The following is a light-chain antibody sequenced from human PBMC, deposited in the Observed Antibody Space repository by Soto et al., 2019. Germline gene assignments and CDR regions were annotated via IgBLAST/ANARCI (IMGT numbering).Light chain of an antibody. J-gene: IGKJ5*01. CDR3: QHFGGTPFT. Sequence: VLKQCAATLSLSLGERATLSCRNRQNFXSRYLALYMQSPSQTPRLLXACASTRATGSPDRFSGSGSGTHFTLTISRLEPGDFAVYYCQHFGGTPFTFGQGTRLEIK. CDR1: QNFXSRY. V-gene: IGKV3-20*01. CDR2: CAS.